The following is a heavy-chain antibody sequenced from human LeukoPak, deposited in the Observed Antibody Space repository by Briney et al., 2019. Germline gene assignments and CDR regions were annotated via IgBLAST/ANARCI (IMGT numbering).Heavy chain of an antibody. D-gene: IGHD3-10*01. CDR3: AKGMPPSLLLWFGEPQFDP. Sequence: GGSLRLSCAASGFTFSSYGMHWVRQAPGKGLEWGAVISYDGSNKYYADSVKGRFTISRDNSKNTLYLQMNSLRAEDTAVYYCAKGMPPSLLLWFGEPQFDPWGQGTLVTVSS. V-gene: IGHV3-30*18. CDR1: GFTFSSYG. CDR2: ISYDGSNK. J-gene: IGHJ5*02.